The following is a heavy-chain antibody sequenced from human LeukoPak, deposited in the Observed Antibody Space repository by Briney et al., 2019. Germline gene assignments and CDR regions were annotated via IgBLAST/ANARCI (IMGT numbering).Heavy chain of an antibody. CDR3: ARAGIAARPNYYYYYMDV. Sequence: ASVKVSCKASGGTFSSYAISWVRQAPGQGLEWMGGIIPIFGTANYAQKFQGRVTITTDESTSTAYMELSSLRSKDTAVYYCARAGIAARPNYYYYYMDVWGKGTTVTVSS. CDR2: IIPIFGTA. D-gene: IGHD6-6*01. CDR1: GGTFSSYA. J-gene: IGHJ6*03. V-gene: IGHV1-69*05.